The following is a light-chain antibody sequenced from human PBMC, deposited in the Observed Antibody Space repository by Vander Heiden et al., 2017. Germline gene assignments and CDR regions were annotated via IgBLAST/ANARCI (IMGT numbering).Light chain of an antibody. CDR2: AAS. Sequence: DIQMTQSPSSLSASVGDRVTITCRASKSISSYLNWYQQKPGKAPKLLIYAASSLQSGVPSRFSGSGSGTDFTLTISSLQPEDFATYYCQQGDSTPLYTFGPGTKVEIK. CDR1: KSISSY. J-gene: IGKJ2*01. V-gene: IGKV1-39*01. CDR3: QQGDSTPLYT.